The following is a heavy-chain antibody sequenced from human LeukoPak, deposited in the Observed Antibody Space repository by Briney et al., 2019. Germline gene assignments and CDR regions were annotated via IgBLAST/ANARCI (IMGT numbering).Heavy chain of an antibody. CDR2: IFYNEGT. J-gene: IGHJ3*02. CDR3: VKSNSRYQPWTLDI. Sequence: PSETLSLTCTVSSGSFRTYYWSWIRQPPGKGLEWIGYIFYNEGTSYNPSLKSRVAISVDTSNNQLSLKVNSVTAADTAMYYCVKSNSRYQPWTLDIWGRGTMVTVSS. CDR1: SGSFRTYY. D-gene: IGHD2-2*01. V-gene: IGHV4-59*01.